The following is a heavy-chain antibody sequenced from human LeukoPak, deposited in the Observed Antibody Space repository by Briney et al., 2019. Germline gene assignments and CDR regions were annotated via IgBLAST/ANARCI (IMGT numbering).Heavy chain of an antibody. CDR2: ISAYNGNT. CDR3: ARGDIVVVPGKYGMDV. CDR1: GYTFTSYA. D-gene: IGHD2-2*01. J-gene: IGHJ6*02. V-gene: IGHV1-18*01. Sequence: ASVKVSCKASGYTFTSYAMHWVRQAPGQGLEWMGWISAYNGNTNYAQKLQGRVTMTTDTSTSTAYMELRSLRSDDTAVYYCARGDIVVVPGKYGMDVWGQGTTVTVSS.